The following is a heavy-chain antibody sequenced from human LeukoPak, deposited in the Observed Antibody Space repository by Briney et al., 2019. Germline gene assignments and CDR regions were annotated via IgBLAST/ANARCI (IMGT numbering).Heavy chain of an antibody. D-gene: IGHD6-19*01. Sequence: GGSLRLSCAASGFSFSSYWMNWVRQAPGKGLVWVSRLNSDGSSPKYADSVKGRFTISRDNAKNTLYLQMNSLRAEDTAVYYCARGGDTGWYEELDFDHWGQGTLVTVSS. CDR2: LNSDGSSP. CDR3: ARGGDTGWYEELDFDH. CDR1: GFSFSSYW. V-gene: IGHV3-74*03. J-gene: IGHJ4*02.